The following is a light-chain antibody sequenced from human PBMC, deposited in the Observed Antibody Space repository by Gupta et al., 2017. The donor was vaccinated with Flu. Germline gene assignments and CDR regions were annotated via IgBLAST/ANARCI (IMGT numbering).Light chain of an antibody. CDR3: QQSYSTLRT. CDR2: AAS. V-gene: IGKV1-39*01. J-gene: IGKJ1*01. CDR1: QSISSY. Sequence: DLQITPSPSSLSASVGDRVTITCRASQSISSYLNWYQQKPGKAPKLLIYAASSLQSGVPSRFSGSGSGTDFTLTISSLQPEDFATYYCQQSYSTLRTFGQGTKVEMK.